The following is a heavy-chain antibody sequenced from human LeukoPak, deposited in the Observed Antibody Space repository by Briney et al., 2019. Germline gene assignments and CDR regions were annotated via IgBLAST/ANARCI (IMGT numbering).Heavy chain of an antibody. CDR1: GDSISTYY. J-gene: IGHJ3*02. V-gene: IGHV4-59*01. D-gene: IGHD2-8*02. CDR2: IYYSGST. CDR3: ARGVACTDFTFDI. Sequence: PSETLSLTCTVSGDSISTYYWSWIRQPPGKGLEWIGCIYYSGSTIYNPSLKSRVTISVDTSKNHFSLRLSSVTAADTAVFYCARGVACTDFTFDIWGQGTMVTVSS.